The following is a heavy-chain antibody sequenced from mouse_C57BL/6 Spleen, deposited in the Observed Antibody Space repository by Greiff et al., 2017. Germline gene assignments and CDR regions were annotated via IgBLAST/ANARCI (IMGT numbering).Heavy chain of an antibody. Sequence: EVQLQQSGAELVKPGASVKMSCKASGYTFTSYYIDWVKQRHGKSLEWIGNFYPYNGVSNYNEKFKGKATVTVEKSSSTAYMELSRLTSEDSAVYYCASGGLGCYGMDYWGQGTTVTVSS. J-gene: IGHJ4*01. V-gene: IGHV1-34*02. CDR3: ASGGLGCYGMDY. CDR1: GYTFTSYY. D-gene: IGHD4-1*01. CDR2: FYPYNGVS.